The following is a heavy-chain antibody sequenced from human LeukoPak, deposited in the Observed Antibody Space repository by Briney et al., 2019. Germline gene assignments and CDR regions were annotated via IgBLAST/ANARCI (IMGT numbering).Heavy chain of an antibody. CDR1: GFTFSSYS. CDR3: ARCPVLRFLDLRGYYYMDV. V-gene: IGHV3-48*02. D-gene: IGHD3-3*01. Sequence: GGSLRLSCAASGFTFSSYSMNWVRRAPGKGLEWVSYISSSSSTIYYADSVKGRFTISRDNAKNSLYLQMNSLRDEDTAVYYCARCPVLRFLDLRGYYYMDVWGKGTTVTVSS. CDR2: ISSSSSTI. J-gene: IGHJ6*03.